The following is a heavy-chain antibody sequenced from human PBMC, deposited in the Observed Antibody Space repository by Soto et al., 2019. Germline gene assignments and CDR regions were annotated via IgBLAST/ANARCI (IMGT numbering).Heavy chain of an antibody. CDR1: GYTFTSYG. Sequence: ASVKVSCKASGYTFTSYGISWVRQAPGQGLEWKGWISAYNGNTNYAQKLQGRVTMTTDTSTSTAYMELRSLRSDDTAVYYCARVVEREQWLVHYYYYYGMDVWGQGTTVTVSS. J-gene: IGHJ6*02. CDR2: ISAYNGNT. V-gene: IGHV1-18*01. CDR3: ARVVEREQWLVHYYYYYGMDV. D-gene: IGHD6-19*01.